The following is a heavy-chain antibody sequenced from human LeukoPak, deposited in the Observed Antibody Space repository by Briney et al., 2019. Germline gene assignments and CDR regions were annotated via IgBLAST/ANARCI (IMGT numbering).Heavy chain of an antibody. Sequence: GGSLRLSCAASGFTVSSNYMSWVRQAPGKGLEWVSVIYSGGSTYYADSVKGRFTISRDNSKNTLYLQMNSLRAEDTAVYYCAKDRWTEVDAFDIWGQGTMVTVSS. CDR2: IYSGGST. D-gene: IGHD1-1*01. V-gene: IGHV3-66*01. CDR3: AKDRWTEVDAFDI. CDR1: GFTVSSNY. J-gene: IGHJ3*02.